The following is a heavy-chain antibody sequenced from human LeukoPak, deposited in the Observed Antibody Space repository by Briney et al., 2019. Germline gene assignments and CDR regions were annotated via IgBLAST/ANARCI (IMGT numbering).Heavy chain of an antibody. CDR1: GGSISSYY. V-gene: IGHV4-4*07. J-gene: IGHJ4*02. CDR2: IYTSGST. Sequence: PSETLSLTCTVSGGSISSYYWSWIRQPAGKGLEWIGRIYTSGSTNYNPPLKSRVTMSVDTSKNQFSLKLSSVTAADTAVYYCARDRGSSGWYGVYYFDYWGQGTLVTVSS. CDR3: ARDRGSSGWYGVYYFDY. D-gene: IGHD6-19*01.